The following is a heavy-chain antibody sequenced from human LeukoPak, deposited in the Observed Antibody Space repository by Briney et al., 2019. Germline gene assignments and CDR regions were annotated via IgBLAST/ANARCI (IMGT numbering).Heavy chain of an antibody. Sequence: ASVKVSCKASGGTFSSYAISWVRQAPGQGLEWMGRIIPIFGTANYAQKFQGRVTITTDESTSTAYMELSRLRSEDTAVYFCARLRFDFWSGYTHPYFDYWGQGTLVTVSS. CDR1: GGTFSSYA. D-gene: IGHD3-3*01. J-gene: IGHJ4*02. V-gene: IGHV1-69*05. CDR2: IIPIFGTA. CDR3: ARLRFDFWSGYTHPYFDY.